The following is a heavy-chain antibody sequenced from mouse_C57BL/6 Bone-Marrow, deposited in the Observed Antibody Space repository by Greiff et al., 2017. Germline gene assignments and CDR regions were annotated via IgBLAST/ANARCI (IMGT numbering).Heavy chain of an antibody. CDR3: ARHDGTTRGFDY. CDR2: ISNGGGST. D-gene: IGHD1-1*01. V-gene: IGHV5-12*01. Sequence: EVKLVESGGGLVQPGGSLKLSCAASGFTFSDYYMYWVRQTPEKRLEWVAYISNGGGSTYYPDTVKGRFTISRDNAKNTLYLQMSRLKSEDTAMYYCARHDGTTRGFDYWGQGTTLTVSS. J-gene: IGHJ2*01. CDR1: GFTFSDYY.